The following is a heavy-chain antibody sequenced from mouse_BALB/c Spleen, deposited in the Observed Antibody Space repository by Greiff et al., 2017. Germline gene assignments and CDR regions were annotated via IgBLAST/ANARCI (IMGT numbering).Heavy chain of an antibody. CDR2: ILPGSGST. D-gene: IGHD1-2*01. V-gene: IGHV1-9*01. CDR3: ARFIHYYAMDY. CDR1: GYTFSSYW. Sequence: VHLVESGAELMKPGASVKISCKATGYTFSSYWIEWVKQRPGHGLEWIGEILPGSGSTNYNEKFKGKATFTADTSSNTAYMQLSSLTSEDSAVYYCARFIHYYAMDYWGQGTSVTVSS. J-gene: IGHJ4*01.